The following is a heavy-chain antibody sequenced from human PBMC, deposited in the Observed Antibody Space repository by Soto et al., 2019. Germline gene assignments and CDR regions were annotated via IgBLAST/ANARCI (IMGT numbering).Heavy chain of an antibody. V-gene: IGHV3-73*02. J-gene: IGHJ4*02. Sequence: EVQLVESGGGLVQPGGSLKLSCAASGFTFSGSAMHWVRQASGKGLEWVGRIRSKPNSYATAYAASVKGRFTISRDDSKNTGYLQRNSVKTGDTAVYYCCAIRGGQPDYWGQGTLVNVSS. CDR2: IRSKPNSYAT. D-gene: IGHD3-10*01. CDR3: CAIRGGQPDY. CDR1: GFTFSGSA.